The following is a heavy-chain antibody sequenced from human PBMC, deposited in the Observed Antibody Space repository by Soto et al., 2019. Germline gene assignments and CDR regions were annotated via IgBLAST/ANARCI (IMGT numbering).Heavy chain of an antibody. V-gene: IGHV3-48*03. CDR3: ARIGTVLTPDDS. D-gene: IGHD2-21*02. J-gene: IGHJ4*02. CDR1: GFTFSTYE. Sequence: LRLSCVGSGFTFSTYEMQWVRQAPGKGLEWVSYISSGGSTIFYGESVKGRFTVSRDNDRSSLYLQMNSLRVEDSGVYYCARIGTVLTPDDSWGQGTLVTVSS. CDR2: ISSGGSTI.